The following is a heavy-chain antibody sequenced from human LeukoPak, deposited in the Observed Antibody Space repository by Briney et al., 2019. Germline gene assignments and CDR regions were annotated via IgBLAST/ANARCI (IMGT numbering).Heavy chain of an antibody. Sequence: GASVKVSCKSSGYTFTSYGISWVRQAPGQGIEWMGWISAYNGNTNYAQKRQGRVTMATDTSRSTAYMELRSLRSDDTAVYYCARVPLLAINYYDSSGYYHDAFDIWGQGTMVTVSS. CDR1: GYTFTSYG. CDR3: ARVPLLAINYYDSSGYYHDAFDI. V-gene: IGHV1-18*01. CDR2: ISAYNGNT. D-gene: IGHD3-22*01. J-gene: IGHJ3*02.